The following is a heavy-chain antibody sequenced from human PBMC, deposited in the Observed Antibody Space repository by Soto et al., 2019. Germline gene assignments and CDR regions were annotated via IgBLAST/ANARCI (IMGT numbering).Heavy chain of an antibody. CDR1: GGSISSSDYY. CDR2: ISYSGGT. J-gene: IGHJ4*02. Sequence: SETLSLTCTGSGGSISSSDYYWGWIRQPPGKGPEWIGSISYSGGTYYNSSLRSRVTISIDTSKNQFSLKLSSVTAADTAVYYCARRDMWYYDRSGYSPFDSWGQGALVTVSS. CDR3: ARRDMWYYDRSGYSPFDS. D-gene: IGHD3-22*01. V-gene: IGHV4-39*01.